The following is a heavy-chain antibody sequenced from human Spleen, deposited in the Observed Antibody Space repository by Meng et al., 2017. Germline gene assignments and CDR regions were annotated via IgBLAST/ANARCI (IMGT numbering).Heavy chain of an antibody. CDR1: GFTFSSYA. J-gene: IGHJ4*02. CDR3: GIGSSSSVDY. D-gene: IGHD6-6*01. CDR2: ISYDGSNK. V-gene: IGHV3-30*01. Sequence: GESLKISCAASGFTFSSYAMHWVRQAPGKGLEWVAVISYDGSNKYYADSVKGRFTISRDNSKNTLYLQMNSLRAEDTAVYYCGIGSSSSVDYWGQGTLVTVSS.